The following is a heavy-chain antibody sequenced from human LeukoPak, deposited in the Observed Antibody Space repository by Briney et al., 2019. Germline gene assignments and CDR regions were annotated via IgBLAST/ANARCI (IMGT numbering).Heavy chain of an antibody. CDR2: INPDTGDT. J-gene: IGHJ5*02. CDR3: ARSLERDYHGSGTYYMNNWFDP. Sequence: ASVKVSCKASGYTFTGYYMHWVRQAPGQGLEWVGWINPDTGDTHYAQKFQGRVTMTRDTSINTAYMELNSLRAEDTAVYYCARSLERDYHGSGTYYMNNWFDPWGQGTLVTVSS. CDR1: GYTFTGYY. V-gene: IGHV1-2*02. D-gene: IGHD3-10*01.